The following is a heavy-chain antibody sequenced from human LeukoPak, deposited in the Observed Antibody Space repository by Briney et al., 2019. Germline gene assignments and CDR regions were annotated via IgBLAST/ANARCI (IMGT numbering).Heavy chain of an antibody. V-gene: IGHV1-46*01. CDR3: ARSSGYYYVDY. D-gene: IGHD3-22*01. CDR2: INPIGGST. CDR1: GYTFTSYN. Sequence: ASVTVSCKASGYTFTSYNMHWVRQAPGQGLEWMGIINPIGGSTTYAQKFQVSVTMTRDTSTSTVYMELSRLISEDTAVYYCARSSGYYYVDYWGQGTLVTVSS. J-gene: IGHJ4*02.